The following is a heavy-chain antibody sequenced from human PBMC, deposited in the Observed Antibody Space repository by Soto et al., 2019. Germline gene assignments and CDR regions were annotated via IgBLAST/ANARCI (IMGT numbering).Heavy chain of an antibody. CDR1: GFTFSDYY. V-gene: IGHV3-11*06. D-gene: IGHD6-19*01. CDR2: ISSSSGTFT. CDR3: AKYLSGWSNPWDY. J-gene: IGHJ4*02. Sequence: QVQLVESGGGLVKPGGSLRLSCTASGFTFSDYYMSWIRQAPGKGLEWVSYISSSSGTFTNYADSVKGRFTISRDNAKTSLYLQMNSLRAEDTAVYYGAKYLSGWSNPWDYWGQGTLVTVSS.